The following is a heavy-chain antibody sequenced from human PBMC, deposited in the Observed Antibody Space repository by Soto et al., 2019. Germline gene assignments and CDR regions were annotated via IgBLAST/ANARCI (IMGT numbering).Heavy chain of an antibody. Sequence: PGGSLRLSCAASGFTFSSYAMHWVRQAPGKGLEWVAVISYDGSNKYYADYVKGRFTISRDNSKNKLYQQMNSLRAEDTAVYYCARDLYTAYYYYYGMDVWGQGTTVTVSS. V-gene: IGHV3-30-3*01. CDR1: GFTFSSYA. J-gene: IGHJ6*02. D-gene: IGHD1-20*01. CDR3: ARDLYTAYYYYYGMDV. CDR2: ISYDGSNK.